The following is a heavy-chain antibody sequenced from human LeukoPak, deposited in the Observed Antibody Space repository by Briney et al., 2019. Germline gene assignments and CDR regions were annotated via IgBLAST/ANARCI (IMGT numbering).Heavy chain of an antibody. CDR1: GGSISSYY. J-gene: IGHJ4*02. CDR2: IYYSGST. D-gene: IGHD3-10*01. Sequence: SSETLSLTCTVSGGSISSYYWSWIRQPPGKGLEWIGYIYYSGSTNYNPSLKSRVTISVDTSKNQFSLKLSSVTAADTAVYYCARGRRYYYGSGSYYEWDYWGQGTLVTVSS. CDR3: ARGRRYYYGSGSYYEWDY. V-gene: IGHV4-59*12.